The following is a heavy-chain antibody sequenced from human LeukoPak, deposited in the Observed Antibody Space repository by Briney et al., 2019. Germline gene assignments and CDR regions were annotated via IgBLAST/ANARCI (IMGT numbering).Heavy chain of an antibody. CDR1: GVTLSRYA. CDR3: VRKVYYYMDV. V-gene: IGHV3-23*01. CDR2: ISHSGDST. J-gene: IGHJ6*03. Sequence: GGSLRLSCAASGVTLSRYAVSWVRQAPGRGLEWVSYISHSGDSTVYAESVKGQFTISRDNSKNMLCLQMDSLRAEDTAIYYCVRKVYYYMDVWGKGTTVTVSS.